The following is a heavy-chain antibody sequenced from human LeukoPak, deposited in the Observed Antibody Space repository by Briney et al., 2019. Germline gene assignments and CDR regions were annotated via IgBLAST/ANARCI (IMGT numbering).Heavy chain of an antibody. J-gene: IGHJ4*02. CDR1: GYTFTAYY. V-gene: IGHV1-2*02. Sequence: ASVKVSCTPSGYTFTAYYMHWVPQAPGQGLEWMGWINPNSGGTNYAQKFQGRATMTRDTSISTAYMELSRLRSDDTAVYYCARGSLLTMVRGRIDYWGQGTLVTVSS. CDR2: INPNSGGT. CDR3: ARGSLLTMVRGRIDY. D-gene: IGHD3-10*01.